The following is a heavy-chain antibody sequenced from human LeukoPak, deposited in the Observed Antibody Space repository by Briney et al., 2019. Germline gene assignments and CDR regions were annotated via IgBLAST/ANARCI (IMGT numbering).Heavy chain of an antibody. CDR3: AIYFRDSDH. CDR2: VFYSGTS. Sequence: SETLSLTCTASDGSIKSTSYYWGWIRPPPGKGLEWLGSVFYSGTSYYNEFHRSGLTTSADTSKNQFSLNRTPLTAPAPVIYFCAIYFRDSDHWGQGALLTVSS. D-gene: IGHD3-9*01. CDR1: DGSIKSTSYY. J-gene: IGHJ1*01. V-gene: IGHV4-39*01.